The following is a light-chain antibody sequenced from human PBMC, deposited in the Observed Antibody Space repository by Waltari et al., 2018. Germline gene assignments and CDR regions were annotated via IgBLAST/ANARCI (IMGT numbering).Light chain of an antibody. V-gene: IGLV3-1*01. CDR1: KLGDKY. CDR2: QSR. Sequence: SYEVTQPPSVSVSPGQTANITCSGDKLGDKYACWYQKKPGQSPVMVIYQSRKRPSGIPERFSGSNSGNTATLTISGTQAMDEADYYCQAWDISTDVVFGGGTKLTVL. J-gene: IGLJ2*01. CDR3: QAWDISTDVV.